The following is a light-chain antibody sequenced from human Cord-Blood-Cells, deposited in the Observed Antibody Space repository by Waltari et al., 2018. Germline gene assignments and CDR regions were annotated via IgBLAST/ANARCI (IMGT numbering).Light chain of an antibody. CDR3: SSYTSSSTLGV. CDR2: DVS. CDR1: SRDGGGYNY. Sequence: QSALTQPASVSGSPGQSFTISCTGTSRDGGGYNYVPWYQQHPGKAPKLMIYDVSNRPSGVSNRFSGSKSGNTASLTISGLQAEDEADYYCSSYTSSSTLGVFGGGTKLTVL. J-gene: IGLJ2*01. V-gene: IGLV2-14*01.